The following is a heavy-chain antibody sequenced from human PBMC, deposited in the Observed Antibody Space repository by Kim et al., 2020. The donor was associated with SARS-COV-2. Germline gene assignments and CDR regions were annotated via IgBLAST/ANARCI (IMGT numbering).Heavy chain of an antibody. V-gene: IGHV1-8*01. CDR3: ARGVTMVRDRSAYYFDY. CDR2: MNPNSGNT. CDR1: GYTFTSYD. D-gene: IGHD3-10*01. Sequence: ASVKVSCKASGYTFTSYDINWVRQATGQGLEWMGWMNPNSGNTGYAQKFQGRVTMTRNTSISTAYMELSSLRSEDTAVYYCARGVTMVRDRSAYYFDYWGQGTLVTVSS. J-gene: IGHJ4*02.